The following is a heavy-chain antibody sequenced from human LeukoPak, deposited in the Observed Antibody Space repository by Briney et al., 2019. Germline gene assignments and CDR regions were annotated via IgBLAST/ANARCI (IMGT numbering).Heavy chain of an antibody. CDR3: AKVGSDGAFDI. J-gene: IGHJ3*02. Sequence: GGSLKLSCAASGFTFSGSAMHWVRQAPGKGLEWVSAISGSGGSTYYADSVKGRFTISRDNSKNTLYLQMNSLRAEDTAVYYCAKVGSDGAFDIWGQGTMVTVSS. V-gene: IGHV3-23*01. CDR2: ISGSGGST. CDR1: GFTFSGSA. D-gene: IGHD2-21*02.